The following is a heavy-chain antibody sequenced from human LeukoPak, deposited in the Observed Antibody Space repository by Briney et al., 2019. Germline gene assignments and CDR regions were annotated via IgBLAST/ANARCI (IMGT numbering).Heavy chain of an antibody. CDR1: GFTFSSYA. CDR2: ISWNSGSI. V-gene: IGHV3-9*01. J-gene: IGHJ4*02. D-gene: IGHD3-22*01. Sequence: HPGGSLRLSCAASGFTFSSYAMSWVRQAPGKGLEWVSGISWNSGSIGYADSVKGRFTISRDNAKNSLYLQMNSLRAEDTALYYCAKARYYDSSGYLDYWGQGTLVTVSS. CDR3: AKARYYDSSGYLDY.